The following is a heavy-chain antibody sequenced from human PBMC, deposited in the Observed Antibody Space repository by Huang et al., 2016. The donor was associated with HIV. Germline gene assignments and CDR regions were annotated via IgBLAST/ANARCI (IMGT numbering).Heavy chain of an antibody. V-gene: IGHV1-46*01. D-gene: IGHD3-22*01. CDR2: IDPWDGSN. Sequence: QVQLVQSGAEVKKPGASVKVSCKASGYAFTSYSMHWVRQAPGQGLEWMGIIDPWDGSNSDAQKLQGGVTTTRDTSTNTVFMELSSLSSEDTAVYYCARDRDFYDSSGYWGFDYFDYWGQGTLVTVSS. J-gene: IGHJ4*02. CDR1: GYAFTSYS. CDR3: ARDRDFYDSSGYWGFDYFDY.